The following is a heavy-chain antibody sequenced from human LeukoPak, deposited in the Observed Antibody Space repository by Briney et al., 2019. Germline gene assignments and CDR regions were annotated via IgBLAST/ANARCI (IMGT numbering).Heavy chain of an antibody. CDR1: GGIFSSYA. Sequence: ASVKVSCKASGGIFSSYAISWVRQAPGQGPEWIGGIIPISGTAKYAQELQGRVTISADMSTGTAYMELSSLRSEDTAVYYCAKDGGSDPDSFDIWGQGTMVTVSS. J-gene: IGHJ3*02. V-gene: IGHV1-69*06. CDR3: AKDGGSDPDSFDI. CDR2: IIPISGTA. D-gene: IGHD2-15*01.